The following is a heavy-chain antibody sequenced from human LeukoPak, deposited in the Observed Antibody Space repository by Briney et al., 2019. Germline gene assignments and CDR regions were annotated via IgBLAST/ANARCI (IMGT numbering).Heavy chain of an antibody. CDR2: INHSGST. V-gene: IGHV4-34*01. CDR1: GRSFSGYY. Sequence: SETLSLTCAVYGRSFSGYYWSWLRQPPGKGLEWIGEINHSGSTNYNPSLKSRVTISVDTPKNHISLKLSSVTAADTAVYYCARRARRRIVATIGDYVDYQDIFDYWGQGTLVTVSS. J-gene: IGHJ4*02. D-gene: IGHD5-12*01. CDR3: ARRARRRIVATIGDYVDYQDIFDY.